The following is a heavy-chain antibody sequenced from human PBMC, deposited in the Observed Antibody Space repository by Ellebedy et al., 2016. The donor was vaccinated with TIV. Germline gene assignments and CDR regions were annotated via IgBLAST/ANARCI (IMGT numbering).Heavy chain of an antibody. Sequence: GESLKISCAASGFTFSIYAIHWVRQAPGKGLEWVAVISYDGSNKYYADSVKGRFTISRDNSKNTLFLEMNSLRAEDTAIYYCAGLWFGDSPRDNSDYWGRGTLVTVSS. D-gene: IGHD3-10*01. J-gene: IGHJ4*02. CDR1: GFTFSIYA. CDR2: ISYDGSNK. CDR3: AGLWFGDSPRDNSDY. V-gene: IGHV3-30*01.